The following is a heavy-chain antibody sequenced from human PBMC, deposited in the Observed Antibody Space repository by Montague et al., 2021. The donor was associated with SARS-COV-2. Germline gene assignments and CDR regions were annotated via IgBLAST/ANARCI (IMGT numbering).Heavy chain of an antibody. CDR2: IYWDGDQ. Sequence: PALVKPTQTLTLTCVFSGFSLNTDGVGVAWIRRPPGKVLEWLALIYWDGDQRYSPSLKTRLTITKDTSKNRVVLTMTNLDPVDTATYYCARRYDFYRAEAFDVWGRGTMLTVSS. CDR1: GFSLNTDGVG. J-gene: IGHJ3*01. D-gene: IGHD3-3*01. V-gene: IGHV2-5*02. CDR3: ARRYDFYRAEAFDV.